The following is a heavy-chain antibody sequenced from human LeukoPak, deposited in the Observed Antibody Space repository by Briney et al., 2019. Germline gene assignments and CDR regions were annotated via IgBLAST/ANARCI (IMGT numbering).Heavy chain of an antibody. CDR2: IYYSAST. J-gene: IGHJ5*02. V-gene: IGHV4-39*07. CDR3: ARAAGMVRGVVPYNGFDP. CDR1: GGSISSSSYY. Sequence: SETLSLTCTVSGGSISSSSYYWGWIRQPPGKGLEWIGSIYYSASTYYNPSLKTRVTISVDTSKNHFSLKLSSVTAPDTAVYYCARAAGMVRGVVPYNGFDPWGQGTLVTVSS. D-gene: IGHD3-10*01.